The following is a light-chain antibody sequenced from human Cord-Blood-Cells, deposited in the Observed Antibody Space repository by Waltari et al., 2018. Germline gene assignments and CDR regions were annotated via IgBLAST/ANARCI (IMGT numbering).Light chain of an antibody. CDR3: SSYTSSSTWV. CDR1: SSDVGGYNY. J-gene: IGLJ3*02. V-gene: IGLV2-14*01. CDR2: DVS. Sequence: QSALTQPASVSGSPGQSITISCTGTSSDVGGYNYVSWYQQHPGKAPKLMIYDVSKRPSGVSTRFSGSKSGSTASLTISGLQAEDEADYYCSSYTSSSTWVFGGGTKRTVL.